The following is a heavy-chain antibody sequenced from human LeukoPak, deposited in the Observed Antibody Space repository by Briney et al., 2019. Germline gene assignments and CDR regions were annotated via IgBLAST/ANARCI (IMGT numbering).Heavy chain of an antibody. Sequence: GGSLRLSCVASGFTFTSHWMSWVRQAPGKGLEWVANINQDGTEKHYVDSVKGRFTISRDNAKNSQFLQMNSLRAEDTAVYYCARDQFDPWGQGTLVTVSS. CDR1: GFTFTSHW. CDR2: INQDGTEK. J-gene: IGHJ5*02. V-gene: IGHV3-7*01. CDR3: ARDQFDP.